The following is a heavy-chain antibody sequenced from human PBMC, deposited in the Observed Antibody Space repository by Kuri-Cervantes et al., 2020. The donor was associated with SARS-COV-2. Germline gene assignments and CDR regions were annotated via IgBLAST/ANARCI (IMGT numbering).Heavy chain of an antibody. Sequence: ISCAASGFTFSSYAMHWVRQAPGKGLEWVAVISYDGSNKYYADSVKGRFTISRDNSKNTLYLQMNSLRAEDTAVYYCARELTGDAFDIWGQGTMVTVSS. J-gene: IGHJ3*02. CDR2: ISYDGSNK. CDR1: GFTFSSYA. D-gene: IGHD7-27*01. V-gene: IGHV3-30-3*01. CDR3: ARELTGDAFDI.